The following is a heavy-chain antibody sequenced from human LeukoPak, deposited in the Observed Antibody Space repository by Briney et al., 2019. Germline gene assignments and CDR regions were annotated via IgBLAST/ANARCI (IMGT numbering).Heavy chain of an antibody. CDR1: GYTFTSYD. Sequence: ASVKVSCKASGYTFTSYDINWVRQASGQGLEWMGWMNPNSGNTGYAQKFQGRVTMTRNTSISTAYMELSSLRSEDTAVYYCARRFSGSESPITYWGQGTLVTVSS. V-gene: IGHV1-8*01. J-gene: IGHJ4*02. CDR3: ARRFSGSESPITY. CDR2: MNPNSGNT. D-gene: IGHD3-10*01.